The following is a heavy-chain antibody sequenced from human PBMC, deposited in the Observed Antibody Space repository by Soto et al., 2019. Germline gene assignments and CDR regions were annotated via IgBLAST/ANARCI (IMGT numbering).Heavy chain of an antibody. V-gene: IGHV3-74*01. J-gene: IGHJ6*02. CDR3: AREYAAQSSSWYYGMDV. Sequence: GGSLRLSCAASGFTFSSYWMHWVRQAPGKGLVWVSRINSDGSSTSYADSVKVRFTISRDNAKNTLYLQMNSLRAEDTAVYYCAREYAAQSSSWYYGMDVWGQGTTVTVSS. CDR2: INSDGSST. D-gene: IGHD6-13*01. CDR1: GFTFSSYW.